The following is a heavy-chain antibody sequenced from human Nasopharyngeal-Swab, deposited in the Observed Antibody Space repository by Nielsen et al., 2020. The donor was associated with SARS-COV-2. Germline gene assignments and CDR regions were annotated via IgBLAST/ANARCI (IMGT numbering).Heavy chain of an antibody. CDR2: FSAYNGNT. J-gene: IGHJ4*02. V-gene: IGHV1-18*01. D-gene: IGHD4-17*01. Sequence: WVRQAPGQGLEGMGWFSAYNGNTNYAQKLEGSVTMTTDTSTSTAYMELSRLRSDDTAVYYCARISTVTTSSLFDYWGQGTLVTVSS. CDR3: ARISTVTTSSLFDY.